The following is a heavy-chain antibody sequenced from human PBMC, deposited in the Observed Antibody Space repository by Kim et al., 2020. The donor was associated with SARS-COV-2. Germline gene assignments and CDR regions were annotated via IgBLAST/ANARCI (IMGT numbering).Heavy chain of an antibody. CDR3: ARGWVVAAYYYYYYGMDV. Sequence: ASVKVSCKASGYTFTGYYMHWVRQAPGQGLEWMGRINPNSGGTNYAQKFQGRVTMTRDTSISTAYMELSRLRSDDTAVYYCARGWVVAAYYYYYYGMDVWGQGTTVTVSS. V-gene: IGHV1-2*06. J-gene: IGHJ6*02. D-gene: IGHD2-15*01. CDR1: GYTFTGYY. CDR2: INPNSGGT.